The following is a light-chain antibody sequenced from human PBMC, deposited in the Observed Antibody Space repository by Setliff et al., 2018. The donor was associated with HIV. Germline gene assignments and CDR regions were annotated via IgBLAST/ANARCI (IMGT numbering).Light chain of an antibody. Sequence: SYELTQPPSVSVAPGKTATITCGGNNIGSKSVQWYQQKPGQAPAMVVYDASDRPSGVPERFSGSKSGNTASLTISGLQTEDEAEYYCCSYASTGSCIFGTGTRSPS. CDR3: CSYASTGSCI. CDR1: NIGSKS. V-gene: IGLV3-21*03. J-gene: IGLJ1*01. CDR2: DAS.